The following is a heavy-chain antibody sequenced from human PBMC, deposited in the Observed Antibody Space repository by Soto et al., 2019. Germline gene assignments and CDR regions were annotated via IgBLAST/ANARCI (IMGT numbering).Heavy chain of an antibody. J-gene: IGHJ5*02. Sequence: QVQLVQSGAEVKKPGSSVKVSCKASGGTFSSYTISWVRQAPGQGLEWMGRIIPILGIANYAQKFQGRVTITADKATSTAYMELSSLRSEDTAVYYCASTYSYNWFDPWGQGTLVTVSS. D-gene: IGHD3-16*01. V-gene: IGHV1-69*02. CDR3: ASTYSYNWFDP. CDR1: GGTFSSYT. CDR2: IIPILGIA.